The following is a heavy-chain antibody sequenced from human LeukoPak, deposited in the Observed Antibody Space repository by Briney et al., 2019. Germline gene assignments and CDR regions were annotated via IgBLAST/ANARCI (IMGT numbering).Heavy chain of an antibody. CDR2: IDKEGSAA. J-gene: IGHJ4*02. CDR1: GFIFTNYW. D-gene: IGHD1-26*01. V-gene: IGHV3-74*01. Sequence: GGSLRLSCVSSGFIFTNYWMHWVRQVPGKGPVWVGRIDKEGSAAFYAESVKGRFTISRDNVKSTVYLQMNSLTAEDAAVYHCARGGYSGSYYRFDWGQGTLVTVSS. CDR3: ARGGYSGSYYRFD.